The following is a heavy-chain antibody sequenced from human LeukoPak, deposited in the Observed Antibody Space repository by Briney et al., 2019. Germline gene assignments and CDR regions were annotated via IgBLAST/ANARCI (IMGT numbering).Heavy chain of an antibody. CDR1: GYTFTSYG. V-gene: IGHV1-18*01. CDR2: ISTYKGNT. J-gene: IGHJ4*02. Sequence: ASVKVSCKASGYTFTSYGISWVRQAPGQGLEWMGWISTYKGNTNYAQKLQGRVTMTTDTSTSTVYMELRSLRSDDTAVYYCARDRGVGATTRFDYWGQGTLVTVSS. CDR3: ARDRGVGATTRFDY. D-gene: IGHD1-26*01.